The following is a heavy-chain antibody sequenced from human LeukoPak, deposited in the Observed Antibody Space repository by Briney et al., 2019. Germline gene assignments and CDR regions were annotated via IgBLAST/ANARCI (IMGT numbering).Heavy chain of an antibody. D-gene: IGHD4-11*01. CDR1: GGSITSSYY. CDR2: IYYSGST. V-gene: IGHV4-39*07. CDR3: ARDGGYSNPYYYYYYYMDF. J-gene: IGHJ6*03. Sequence: SETLSLTCTVSGGSITSSYYWGWIRQPPGKGLEWIGSIYYSGSTYYNPSLKSRVTISVDTSENHFSLKLSSVTAADTAVYYCARDGGYSNPYYYYYYYMDFWGKGTTVTVSS.